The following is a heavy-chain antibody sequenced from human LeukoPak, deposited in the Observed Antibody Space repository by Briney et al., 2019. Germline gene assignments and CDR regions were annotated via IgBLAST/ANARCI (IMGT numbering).Heavy chain of an antibody. Sequence: GGSLRLSCATSGFTYSSCVMAWVRQAPGKGLEWVSSISGSGGSTYYADSVKGRFTISRDNSMNTLYLQMNSLTAEDTAVYYFAKRLCSSTPCYAFDYGGQETRVTVS. CDR3: AKRLCSSTPCYAFDY. V-gene: IGHV3-23*01. D-gene: IGHD2-2*01. CDR1: GFTYSSCV. J-gene: IGHJ4*02. CDR2: ISGSGGST.